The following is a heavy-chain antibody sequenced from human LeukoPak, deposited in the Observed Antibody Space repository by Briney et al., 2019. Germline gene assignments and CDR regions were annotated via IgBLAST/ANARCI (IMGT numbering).Heavy chain of an antibody. V-gene: IGHV1-69*13. J-gene: IGHJ3*02. D-gene: IGHD2-2*01. Sequence: ASVKVSCKASGGTFSSYAISWVRQAPGQGLEWMGGIIPIFGTANYAQKFQGRVTITAYESTSTAYMELSSLRSEDTAVYYCARIGYCSSTSCLGDAFDIWGQGTMVTVSS. CDR3: ARIGYCSSTSCLGDAFDI. CDR1: GGTFSSYA. CDR2: IIPIFGTA.